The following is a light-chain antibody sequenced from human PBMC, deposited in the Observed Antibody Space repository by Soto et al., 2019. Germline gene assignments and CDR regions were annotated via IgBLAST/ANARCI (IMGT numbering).Light chain of an antibody. CDR3: QQRSNWPRT. V-gene: IGKV3-11*01. CDR1: QSVSIY. J-gene: IGKJ5*01. Sequence: EIVLTQSPATLSLSPGERATLSCRTSQSVSIYLAWYQQKPGQTPRLLIYYAFKRATGIPARFSGSGSGTDFTLTISSLQPEDFAIYYCQQRSNWPRTFGQGTRLEIK. CDR2: YAF.